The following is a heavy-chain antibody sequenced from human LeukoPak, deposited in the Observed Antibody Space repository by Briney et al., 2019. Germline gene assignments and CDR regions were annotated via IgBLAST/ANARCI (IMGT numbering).Heavy chain of an antibody. J-gene: IGHJ4*02. V-gene: IGHV1-69*05. CDR2: IIPIFGTA. D-gene: IGHD3-10*01. CDR1: GGTFSSYA. CDR3: ARNAMGRYYYGSGSQQVPVDY. Sequence: GASVKVSCKASGGTFSSYAISWVRQAPGQGLEWMGGIIPIFGTANYAQKLQGRVTMTTDTSTSTAYMELRSLRSDDTAVYYCARNAMGRYYYGSGSQQVPVDYWGQGTLVTVSS.